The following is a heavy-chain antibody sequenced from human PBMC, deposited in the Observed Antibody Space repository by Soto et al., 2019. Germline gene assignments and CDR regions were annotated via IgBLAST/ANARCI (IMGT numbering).Heavy chain of an antibody. D-gene: IGHD3-10*01. V-gene: IGHV1-69*02. Sequence: QVQLVQSGAEVKKPGSSVKVSCKASGDTFSFYTLNWVRQAPGQGFEWVGRVNPILAMSSSAHKFQGRVSMFADKSTGTAFMGLRSPRSDDTAVYYFATFYGSGSSPFDYWGQGTLVTVSS. CDR3: ATFYGSGSSPFDY. CDR2: VNPILAMS. CDR1: GDTFSFYT. J-gene: IGHJ4*02.